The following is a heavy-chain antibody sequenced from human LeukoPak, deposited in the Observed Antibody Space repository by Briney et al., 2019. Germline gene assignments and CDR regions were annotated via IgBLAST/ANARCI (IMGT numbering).Heavy chain of an antibody. Sequence: GRSLRLSCAASGFTFDDYAMHWVRQAPGKGLEWVSGISWNSGSIGYADSVRGRFTISRDNAKNSLYLQMNSLRAEDTALYYCAKSGYSSSWFRDDAFDIWGQGTMVTVSS. J-gene: IGHJ3*02. V-gene: IGHV3-9*01. D-gene: IGHD6-13*01. CDR1: GFTFDDYA. CDR3: AKSGYSSSWFRDDAFDI. CDR2: ISWNSGSI.